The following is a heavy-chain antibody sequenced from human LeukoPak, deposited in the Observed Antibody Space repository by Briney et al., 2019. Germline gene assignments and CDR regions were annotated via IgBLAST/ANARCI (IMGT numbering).Heavy chain of an antibody. V-gene: IGHV4-39*01. CDR2: IYYSGST. CDR1: GGSISSSSYY. CDR3: ARRCCSSTSHYGMDV. D-gene: IGHD2-2*01. Sequence: PSETLSLTCTVSGGSISSSSYYWGWIRQPPGKGLEWIGSIYYSGSTYYNPSLKSRVTISVDTSKNQFSLKLSSVTAADTAVYYCARRCCSSTSHYGMDVWGQGTTVTVSS. J-gene: IGHJ6*02.